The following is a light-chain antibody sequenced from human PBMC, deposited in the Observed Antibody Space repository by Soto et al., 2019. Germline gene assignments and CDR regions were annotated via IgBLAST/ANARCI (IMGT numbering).Light chain of an antibody. CDR3: CSYAGSYTYVL. Sequence: QSVLTQPRSVSGSPGQSVTISCTGTSSDVGAYNYVSWYQQHPDKAPKLIIYDVSKRPSGVPDRFSGSKSGNTATLTISGLQAEDEADYHCCSYAGSYTYVLFGGGTKLTVL. CDR2: DVS. CDR1: SSDVGAYNY. J-gene: IGLJ2*01. V-gene: IGLV2-11*01.